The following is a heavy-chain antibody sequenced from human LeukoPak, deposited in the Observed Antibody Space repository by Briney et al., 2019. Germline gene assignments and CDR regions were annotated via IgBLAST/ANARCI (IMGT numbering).Heavy chain of an antibody. D-gene: IGHD3-22*01. V-gene: IGHV3-64*01. CDR2: ITSNGDST. J-gene: IGHJ4*02. Sequence: GGSLRLSCAASGFTFNTYALHWVRQAPGKRLEYVSAITSNGDSTYYANSVKGRFTISRDNSKNTLCLQMGSLRDEDMAVYYCARGRSGHYDYWGQGTLVTVSS. CDR3: ARGRSGHYDY. CDR1: GFTFNTYA.